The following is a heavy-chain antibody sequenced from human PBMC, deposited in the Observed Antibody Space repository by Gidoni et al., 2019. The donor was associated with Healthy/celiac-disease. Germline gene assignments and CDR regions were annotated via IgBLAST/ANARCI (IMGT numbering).Heavy chain of an antibody. CDR2: IYYSGST. CDR1: GGSISSSSYY. CDR3: ARQGIAVAGAGYYYYYMDV. Sequence: QLHLQESGPGLVTPPATLSLTVTVSGGSISSSSYYWGWIRQPPGKGLEWIGSIYYSGSTYYNPSLKSRVTISVDTSKNQFSLKLSSVTAADTAVYYCARQGIAVAGAGYYYYYMDVWGKGTTVTVSS. V-gene: IGHV4-39*01. J-gene: IGHJ6*03. D-gene: IGHD6-19*01.